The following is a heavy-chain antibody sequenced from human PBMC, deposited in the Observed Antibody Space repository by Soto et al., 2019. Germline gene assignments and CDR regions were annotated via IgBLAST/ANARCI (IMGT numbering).Heavy chain of an antibody. V-gene: IGHV1-69*06. CDR3: ARDRGQPVGGGAFGFFDY. CDR1: GGTFSSYA. Sequence: QVQLVQSGAEVKKPGSSVKVSCKASGGTFSSYAISWVRQAPGQGLEWMGGIIPIFGTANYAQKFQGRVTITADKPTSTAYMERSSLRSEDTAVYYCARDRGQPVGGGAFGFFDYWGQGTLVTVSS. J-gene: IGHJ4*02. CDR2: IIPIFGTA. D-gene: IGHD6-6*01.